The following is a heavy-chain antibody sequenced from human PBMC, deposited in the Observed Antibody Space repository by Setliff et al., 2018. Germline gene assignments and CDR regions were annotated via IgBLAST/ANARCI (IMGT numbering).Heavy chain of an antibody. CDR1: GGSISSYY. CDR2: IYYSGST. CDR3: ARGGTFRYFDF. V-gene: IGHV4-59*01. D-gene: IGHD5-12*01. J-gene: IGHJ4*02. Sequence: SETLSLTCTVSGGSISSYYWSWIRQPPGKGLEWIGYIYYSGSTNYNPSLKSRVTISVDTSKNQFPLKLSSVTAADTAVYYCARGGTFRYFDFWGQGTLVTVSS.